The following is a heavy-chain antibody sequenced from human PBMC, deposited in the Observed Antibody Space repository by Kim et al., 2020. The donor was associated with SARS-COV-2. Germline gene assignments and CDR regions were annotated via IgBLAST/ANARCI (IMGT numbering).Heavy chain of an antibody. D-gene: IGHD3-10*01. Sequence: GGSLRLSCAVAGFTFSNYDMSWVRQAPGKGLEWVSHIGGAAGTTYYADSVKGRFTISRDNAKNSLYLQMNSLRDEDTAVYYCAGFSEFPALGQGTLVTVS. CDR2: IGGAAGTT. CDR3: AGFSEFPA. V-gene: IGHV3-48*02. CDR1: GFTFSNYD. J-gene: IGHJ5*02.